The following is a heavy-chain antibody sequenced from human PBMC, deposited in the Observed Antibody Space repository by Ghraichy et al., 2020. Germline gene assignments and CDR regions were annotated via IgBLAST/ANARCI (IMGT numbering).Heavy chain of an antibody. V-gene: IGHV3-48*01. CDR3: ARDLALYSSSYTFDY. Sequence: LSLTCAASGFTFSSYSMNWVRQAPGKGLEWVSYISSSSTIYYADSVKGRFTISRDNAKNTLYLQMNSLRAEDTAVYYCARDLALYSSSYTFDYWGQGTLVTVSS. J-gene: IGHJ4*02. D-gene: IGHD6-6*01. CDR2: ISSSSTI. CDR1: GFTFSSYS.